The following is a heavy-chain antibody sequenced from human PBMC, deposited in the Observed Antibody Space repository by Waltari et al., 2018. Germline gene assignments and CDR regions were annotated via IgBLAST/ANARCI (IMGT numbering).Heavy chain of an antibody. CDR2: GDAKDGET. J-gene: IGHJ3*02. CDR1: GYTFTDYY. D-gene: IGHD5-12*01. CDR3: ATARMATISPDAFDI. Sequence: EVQLVQSGAEVKKPGATVTISCKASGYTFTDYYMHWVQQAPGKGLEWMGRGDAKDGETIYAEKFQDRVSSTAEPSTDTAYMELLSLRSEDTAVYYCATARMATISPDAFDIWGQGTMVTVSS. V-gene: IGHV1-69-2*01.